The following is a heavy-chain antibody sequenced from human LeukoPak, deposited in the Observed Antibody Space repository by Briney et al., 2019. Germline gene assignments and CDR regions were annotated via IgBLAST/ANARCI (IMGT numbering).Heavy chain of an antibody. CDR2: INPNSGGT. Sequence: GASVKVSCKASGYTFTGYYMYWVRQAPGQGLEWMGWINPNSGGTNYAQKFQGRVTMTRDMSFSTAYMELSSLTSDDTAVYYCARVNRIAPYGADYWAQGTLVTVSS. D-gene: IGHD2-15*01. CDR1: GYTFTGYY. J-gene: IGHJ4*02. V-gene: IGHV1-2*02. CDR3: ARVNRIAPYGADY.